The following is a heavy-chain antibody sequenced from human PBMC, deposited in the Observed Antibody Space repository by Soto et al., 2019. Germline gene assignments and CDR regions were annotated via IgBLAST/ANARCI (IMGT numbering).Heavy chain of an antibody. CDR3: ARDQGIPYCGGDCYSDWYFDL. V-gene: IGHV1-3*01. D-gene: IGHD2-21*01. J-gene: IGHJ2*01. Sequence: ASVKVSCKASGYTLTSYYMQWVRQAKKQRLEWMGWINPGNGNTKYPQKFQGRVTITRDTSASTAYMFLSSLRSEDTAVYYCARDQGIPYCGGDCYSDWYFDLWGRGTLVTVSS. CDR2: INPGNGNT. CDR1: GYTLTSYY.